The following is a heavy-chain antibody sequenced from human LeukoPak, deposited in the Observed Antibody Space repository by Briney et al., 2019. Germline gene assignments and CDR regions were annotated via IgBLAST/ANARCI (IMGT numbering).Heavy chain of an antibody. J-gene: IGHJ3*02. D-gene: IGHD3-3*01. CDR1: GYTFTSYD. V-gene: IGHV1-8*03. CDR3: AKDGGGTYTIFGVVDDAFDI. CDR2: MNPNSGNT. Sequence: GASVKVSCKASGYTFTSYDINWVRQATGQGLEWMGWMNPNSGNTGYAQKFQGRVTITRNTSISTAYMELSSLRSEDTAVYYCAKDGGGTYTIFGVVDDAFDIWGQGTMVTVSS.